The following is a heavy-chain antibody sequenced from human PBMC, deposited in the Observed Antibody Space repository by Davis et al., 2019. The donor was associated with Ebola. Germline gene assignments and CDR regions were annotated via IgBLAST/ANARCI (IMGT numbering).Heavy chain of an antibody. Sequence: HTGGSLRLSCAASGFTFSSYWMHWVRQGPGKGLVWVSRINSDGSRTSYADSVKGRFTISRDNAKSSLFLQMNSLRAEDSAIYYCASGVSAAGALGSWGQGTLVTVSS. CDR1: GFTFSSYW. CDR3: ASGVSAAGALGS. J-gene: IGHJ5*02. CDR2: INSDGSRT. V-gene: IGHV3-74*01. D-gene: IGHD6-13*01.